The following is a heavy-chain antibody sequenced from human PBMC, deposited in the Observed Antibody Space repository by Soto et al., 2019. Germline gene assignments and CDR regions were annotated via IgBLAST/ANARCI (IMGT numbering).Heavy chain of an antibody. Sequence: SETLSLTCTVSGGSISSSSYYWRWIRQPPGKGLEWIGSIYYSGSTYYNPSLKSRVTISVDTSKNQFSLKLSSVTAADTAVYYCVRAHRSSWLYYYGMDVWGQGTTVTVSS. J-gene: IGHJ6*02. CDR3: VRAHRSSWLYYYGMDV. CDR1: GGSISSSSYY. V-gene: IGHV4-39*01. CDR2: IYYSGST. D-gene: IGHD6-13*01.